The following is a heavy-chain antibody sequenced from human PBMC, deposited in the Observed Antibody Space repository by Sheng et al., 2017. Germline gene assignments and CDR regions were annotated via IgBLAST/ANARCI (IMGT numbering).Heavy chain of an antibody. J-gene: IGHJ4*02. Sequence: PGGSLSLSCASSGFTFSDYYMSWIRQAPGKGLEWVSYISSSGSTIYYADSVKGRFTISRDNAKNSLYLQMNSLRTEDTAVYYCVKDRGGHFSFDYWGQGTLVTVSS. CDR2: ISSSGSTI. CDR1: GFTFSDYY. V-gene: IGHV3-11*04. D-gene: IGHD3-10*01. CDR3: VKDRGGHFSFDY.